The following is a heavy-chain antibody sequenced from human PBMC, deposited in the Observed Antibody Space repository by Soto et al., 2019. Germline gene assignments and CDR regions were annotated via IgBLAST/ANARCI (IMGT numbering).Heavy chain of an antibody. CDR3: TAWNSGSQTDY. CDR1: GFTFSGSA. Sequence: EVQLVESVGGLVQPGGSLKLSCAASGFTFSGSAMHWVRQASGKGLEWVGRIRSKANSYATAYAASVKGRFTISRDDSKNTAYLQMNSLKTEDTAVYYCTAWNSGSQTDYWGQGTLVTVSS. CDR2: IRSKANSYAT. J-gene: IGHJ4*02. V-gene: IGHV3-73*02. D-gene: IGHD1-26*01.